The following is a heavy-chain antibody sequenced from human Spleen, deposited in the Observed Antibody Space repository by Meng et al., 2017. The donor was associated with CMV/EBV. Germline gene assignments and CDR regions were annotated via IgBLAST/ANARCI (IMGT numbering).Heavy chain of an antibody. CDR1: GYFFSDHF. CDR2: INPNSGNT. J-gene: IGHJ4*02. D-gene: IGHD2-21*01. V-gene: IGHV1-8*02. Sequence: ASVKVSCKASGYFFSDHFMHWVRQAPGQGLEWMGWINPNSGNTGYTQKFRGRVSMTRNTSTNTAYMELSSLNSEDTAVYYCARAIRGGDFDYWGQRTLVTVSS. CDR3: ARAIRGGDFDY.